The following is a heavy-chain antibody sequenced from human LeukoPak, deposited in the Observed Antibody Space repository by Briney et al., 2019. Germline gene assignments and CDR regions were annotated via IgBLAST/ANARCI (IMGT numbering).Heavy chain of an antibody. CDR2: IYASEGP. D-gene: IGHD2-15*01. J-gene: IGHJ4*02. CDR1: DVSINDSW. Sequence: PSETLSLTCTVSDVSINDSWWTWIRQPAGKGLEWIGQIYASEGPKYNPSLESRVTMSIDTSKKEFSLHLSFVTVADTGVYFCARRATSTYWSFDSWGQGTQVTVSS. CDR3: ARRATSTYWSFDS. V-gene: IGHV4-4*07.